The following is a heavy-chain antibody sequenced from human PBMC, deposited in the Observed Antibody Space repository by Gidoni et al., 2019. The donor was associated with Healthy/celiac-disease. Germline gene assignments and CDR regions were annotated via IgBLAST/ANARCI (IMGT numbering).Heavy chain of an antibody. J-gene: IGHJ3*02. Sequence: EVQLVESGGGLVQPGGSLRLSCAASGFTFSSYEMNWVRQAPGKGLGCVLYISSRGSTIYDADSVKGRFTISRDNAKNSLYLQMNSLRAEDTAVYYCARSRYYYDSSGYPDAFDIWGQGTMVTVSS. V-gene: IGHV3-48*03. D-gene: IGHD3-22*01. CDR1: GFTFSSYE. CDR3: ARSRYYYDSSGYPDAFDI. CDR2: ISSRGSTI.